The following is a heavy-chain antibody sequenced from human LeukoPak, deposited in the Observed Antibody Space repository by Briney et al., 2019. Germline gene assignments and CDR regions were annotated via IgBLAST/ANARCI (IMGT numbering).Heavy chain of an antibody. V-gene: IGHV3-30*04. D-gene: IGHD2-2*01. CDR2: ISYDGSNK. CDR1: GFTFSSYA. Sequence: GGSLRLSCAASGFTFSSYAMHWVRQAPGKGLEWVAVISYDGSNKYYADSVKGRFTISRDNAKNSVYLQMNSLSAEDTAVYYCARAASWHQHFVREAYWGQGTLVTVSS. J-gene: IGHJ4*02. CDR3: ARAASWHQHFVREAY.